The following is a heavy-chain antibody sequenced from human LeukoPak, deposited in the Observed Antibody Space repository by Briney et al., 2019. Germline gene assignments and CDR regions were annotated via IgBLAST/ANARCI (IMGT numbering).Heavy chain of an antibody. CDR2: IIPIFGTA. Sequence: GASVKVSCKASGGTFSSYAISWVRQAPGQGLEWMGGIIPIFGTANYAQKFQGRVTITTDESTSTAHMELSSLRSEDTAVYYCARATTVTTDPPFDYWGQGTLVTVSS. D-gene: IGHD4-11*01. CDR3: ARATTVTTDPPFDY. V-gene: IGHV1-69*05. CDR1: GGTFSSYA. J-gene: IGHJ4*02.